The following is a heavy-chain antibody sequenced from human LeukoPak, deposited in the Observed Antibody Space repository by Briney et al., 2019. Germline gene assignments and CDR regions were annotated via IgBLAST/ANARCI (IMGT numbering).Heavy chain of an antibody. CDR3: AKDRCSNGIGCYYYYMDV. D-gene: IGHD2-8*01. Sequence: GGSLRLSCAASGFTFSSYEMNWVRQAPGKGLEWVSAISGSGGSTYYADSVKGRFSISRDSSKNILYLQMNSLRAEDTAVYYCAKDRCSNGIGCYYYYMDVWGKGTTVTISS. J-gene: IGHJ6*03. CDR1: GFTFSSYE. CDR2: ISGSGGST. V-gene: IGHV3-23*01.